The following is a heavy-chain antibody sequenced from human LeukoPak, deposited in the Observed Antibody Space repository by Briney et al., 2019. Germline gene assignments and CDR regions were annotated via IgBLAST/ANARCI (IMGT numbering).Heavy chain of an antibody. J-gene: IGHJ4*02. CDR3: ARGSSLSGSSDY. CDR2: INPSGGST. D-gene: IGHD1-26*01. CDR1: GYTFTSYY. Sequence: GASVKVSCKASGYTFTSYYMHWVRQAPGQGLECMGIINPSGGSTSYAQRFQGRVTMTRDMSTSTVYMELSSLRSEDTAVYYCARGSSLSGSSDYWGREPWSPSPQ. V-gene: IGHV1-46*01.